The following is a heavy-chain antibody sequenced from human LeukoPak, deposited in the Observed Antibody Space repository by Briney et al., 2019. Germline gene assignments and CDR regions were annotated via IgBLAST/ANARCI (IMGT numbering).Heavy chain of an antibody. CDR3: ARTFWGILTGYYNNFDY. CDR2: IYYSGST. CDR1: GGSISSSSYY. Sequence: PSETLSLTCTVSGGSISSSSYYWGWIRQPPGKGLEWIGSIYYSGSTYYNPSLKSRVTISVDTSKNQFSLRLSSVTAADTAVYYCARTFWGILTGYYNNFDYWGQGTLVTVSS. D-gene: IGHD3-9*01. V-gene: IGHV4-39*07. J-gene: IGHJ4*02.